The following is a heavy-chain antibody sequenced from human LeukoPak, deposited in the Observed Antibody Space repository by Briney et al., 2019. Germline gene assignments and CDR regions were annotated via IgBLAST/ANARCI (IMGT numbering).Heavy chain of an antibody. V-gene: IGHV1-69*13. CDR3: ARCRDYYDSSDYYRLDY. CDR1: GGTFSSYA. Sequence: ASVKVSCKASGGTFSSYAISWVRQAPGQGLEWMGGIIPIFGTANYAQKFQGRVTITADESTSTAYMELSSLRSEDTAVYYCARCRDYYDSSDYYRLDYWGQGTLVTVSS. J-gene: IGHJ4*02. D-gene: IGHD3-22*01. CDR2: IIPIFGTA.